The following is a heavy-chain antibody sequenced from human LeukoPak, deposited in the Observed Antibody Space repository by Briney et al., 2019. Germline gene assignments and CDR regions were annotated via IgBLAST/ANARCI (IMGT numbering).Heavy chain of an antibody. D-gene: IGHD6-19*01. CDR1: GGSFSGCY. V-gene: IGHV4-34*01. CDR3: ARVKGTAVADAFDI. J-gene: IGHJ3*02. CDR2: INHSGST. Sequence: SETLSLTCGVYGGSFSGCYWSWIRQPPGKGLEWIGEINHSGSTNYNPSLKSRVTISVDTSKNQFSLKLSSVAAADTAVYYCARVKGTAVADAFDIWGQGTMVTVSS.